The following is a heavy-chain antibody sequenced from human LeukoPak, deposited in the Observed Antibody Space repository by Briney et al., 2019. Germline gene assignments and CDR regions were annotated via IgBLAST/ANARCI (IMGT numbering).Heavy chain of an antibody. CDR3: AREQYDSVWGSYRPYFDY. CDR1: GYSFTGYG. Sequence: ASLKVSCKASGYSFTGYGISWVRQAPGQGLEWMGWISPYNGNTKYAERFQDSFIMTTNPSTNPAYMEVSSQVSDGTGVFYCAREQYDSVWGSYRPYFDYRGQGTLVTVSA. V-gene: IGHV1-18*04. J-gene: IGHJ4*02. CDR2: ISPYNGNT. D-gene: IGHD3-16*02.